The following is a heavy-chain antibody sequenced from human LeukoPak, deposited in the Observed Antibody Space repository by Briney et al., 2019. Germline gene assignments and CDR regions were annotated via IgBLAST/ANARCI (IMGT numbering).Heavy chain of an antibody. CDR1: GGSISSGSYY. CDR3: ARGSYSYYYYMDV. D-gene: IGHD1-26*01. J-gene: IGHJ6*03. CDR2: IYTSGST. V-gene: IGHV4-61*02. Sequence: PSQTLSLTCTVSGGSISSGSYYWSWIRQPAGKGLEWIGRIYTSGSTNYNPSLKSRVTISVDTSKNQFSLKLSSVTAADTAVYYCARGSYSYYYYMDVWGKGTTVTVSS.